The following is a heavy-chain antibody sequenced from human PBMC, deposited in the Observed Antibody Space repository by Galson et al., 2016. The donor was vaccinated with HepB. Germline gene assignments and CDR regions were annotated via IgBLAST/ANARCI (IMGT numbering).Heavy chain of an antibody. J-gene: IGHJ4*02. CDR1: GFTFSNYG. CDR2: IWYDGSNK. Sequence: SLRLSCAASGFTFSNYGMHWVRQALGKGLEWVAVIWYDGSNKYYADSVKGRFTISRDNSKNTLFLQMNSLRADETAVYYCARDAYSSSWYDDAGHYFDHWGQVPLVTVSS. V-gene: IGHV3-33*01. D-gene: IGHD6-13*01. CDR3: ARDAYSSSWYDDAGHYFDH.